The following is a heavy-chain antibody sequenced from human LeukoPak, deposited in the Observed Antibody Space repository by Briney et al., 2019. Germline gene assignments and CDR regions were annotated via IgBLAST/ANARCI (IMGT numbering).Heavy chain of an antibody. CDR2: IYYSGRT. V-gene: IGHV4-59*01. J-gene: IGHJ4*02. Sequence: SETLSLTCSVSGGSISSYYWSWIRQPPGKGLEWIGYIYYSGRTNCNPSLKSRVTISVDTSRNQFSLTLSSVTAADTAVYYCARGQKYRNGYTVTELGSGYFDYWGQGTLVTVSS. CDR3: ARGQKYRNGYTVTELGSGYFDY. CDR1: GGSISSYY. D-gene: IGHD5-18*01.